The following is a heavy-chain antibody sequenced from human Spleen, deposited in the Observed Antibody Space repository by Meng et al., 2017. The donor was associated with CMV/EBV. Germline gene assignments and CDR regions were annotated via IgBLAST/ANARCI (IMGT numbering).Heavy chain of an antibody. J-gene: IGHJ2*01. D-gene: IGHD2-2*01. V-gene: IGHV4-39*07. CDR2: IYYSGST. Sequence: SETLSLTCTVSGGSISSSSYYWGWIRQPPGKGLEWIGSIYYSGSTYYNPSLKSRVTISVDTSKNQFSLKLSSVTAADTAVYYCAREVRPYCSSTSCRYWYFDLWGRGTLVTVSS. CDR3: AREVRPYCSSTSCRYWYFDL. CDR1: GGSISSSSYY.